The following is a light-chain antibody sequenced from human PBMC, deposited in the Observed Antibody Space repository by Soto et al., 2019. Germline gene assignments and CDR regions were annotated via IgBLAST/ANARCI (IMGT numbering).Light chain of an antibody. Sequence: QSVLTQPASVSGSPGQSITISCTGTSSDVGTYNYVSWYQHHPGKAPKLMIYDVSNRPSGVSNRFSGSKSGNTASLTISGLQSADEADYYCSSYTSSSTLLFGGGTTLTVL. CDR2: DVS. V-gene: IGLV2-14*03. CDR3: SSYTSSSTLL. J-gene: IGLJ2*01. CDR1: SSDVGTYNY.